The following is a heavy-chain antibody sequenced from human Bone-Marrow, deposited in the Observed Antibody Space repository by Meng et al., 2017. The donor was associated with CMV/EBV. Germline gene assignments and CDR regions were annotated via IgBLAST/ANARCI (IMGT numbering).Heavy chain of an antibody. D-gene: IGHD1-26*01. J-gene: IGHJ3*01. Sequence: GGSLRLSCAASGFLFRSFVRHWVRQAPGGWPEWVAVISQDERRESYADSVKGRFTVSRDNSARKLYLQMNSLGPERTGIHYGQRALRPRGKPWDAFDLWGQGTMVTVSS. CDR1: GFLFRSFV. CDR3: QRALRPRGKPWDAFDL. V-gene: IGHV3-30*03. CDR2: ISQDERRE.